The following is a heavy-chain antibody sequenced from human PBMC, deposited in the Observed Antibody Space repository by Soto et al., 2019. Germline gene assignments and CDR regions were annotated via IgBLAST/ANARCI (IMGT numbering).Heavy chain of an antibody. CDR1: GGSISGSY. Sequence: SETLSLTCSVSGGSISGSYWSWIRQSPGKGLEWLGYVYYTGSTNYSPSLRSRVSISVDTSKNEFSLGLSSVTAADTAVYFCARSVAVPGAHIDYWGQGTQVTVSS. CDR2: VYYTGST. J-gene: IGHJ4*02. V-gene: IGHV4-59*01. D-gene: IGHD6-19*01. CDR3: ARSVAVPGAHIDY.